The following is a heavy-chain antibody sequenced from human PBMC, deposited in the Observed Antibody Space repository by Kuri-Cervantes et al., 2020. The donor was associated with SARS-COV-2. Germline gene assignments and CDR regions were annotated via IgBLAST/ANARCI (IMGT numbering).Heavy chain of an antibody. CDR3: ATVSDYYDSSGYFLDFDY. J-gene: IGHJ4*02. Sequence: GGSLRLSCAASGFTFSSYSMNWVRQAPGKGLEWVSSISSSSSYIYYADSVKGRFTISRDNAKNSLYLQMNSLRAEDTAVYYCATVSDYYDSSGYFLDFDYWGQGTLVTVS. D-gene: IGHD3-22*01. V-gene: IGHV3-21*01. CDR1: GFTFSSYS. CDR2: ISSSSSYI.